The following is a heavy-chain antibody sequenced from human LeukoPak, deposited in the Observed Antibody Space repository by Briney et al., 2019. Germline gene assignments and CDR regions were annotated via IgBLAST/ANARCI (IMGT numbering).Heavy chain of an antibody. D-gene: IGHD7-27*01. CDR3: ARGRGNWGFDY. Sequence: PSETLSLTCTVSGXSISSYYGSWIRQPPGKGLEWIGYIHYSGSTNYNPSLKSRVTVSVDTSKNQFSLKLSSVTAADTAVYYCARGRGNWGFDYWGQGTLVTVSS. J-gene: IGHJ4*02. CDR1: GXSISSYY. CDR2: IHYSGST. V-gene: IGHV4-59*01.